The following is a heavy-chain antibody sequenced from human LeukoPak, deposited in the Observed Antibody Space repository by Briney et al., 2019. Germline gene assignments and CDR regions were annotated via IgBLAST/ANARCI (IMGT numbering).Heavy chain of an antibody. CDR3: ARDGAIGNFDL. Sequence: GGSLRLSCAASGFTFSGPWMHWVRQAPGKGLVWVSHINSIRSITTYADSVKGRFTISRDNAKKTLYLQMNSLRAEDTALYYCARDGAIGNFDLWGQGTLVTASS. V-gene: IGHV3-74*01. J-gene: IGHJ4*02. D-gene: IGHD1-26*01. CDR2: INSIRSIT. CDR1: GFTFSGPW.